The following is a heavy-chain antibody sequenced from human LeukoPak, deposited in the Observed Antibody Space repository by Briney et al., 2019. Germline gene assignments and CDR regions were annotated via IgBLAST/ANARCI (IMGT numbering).Heavy chain of an antibody. J-gene: IGHJ3*01. D-gene: IGHD2-15*01. Sequence: GGSLRLSCTASGFTVRSNYMSWVRQSPRKGLEWVSIMYSGGSTGYADSVKGRFIISRDHSKNTLYLQMNSLRAEDTAVYYCARDRYCSGGSCYGDTFDLWGQGTMVTVSS. CDR3: ARDRYCSGGSCYGDTFDL. CDR2: MYSGGST. V-gene: IGHV3-53*01. CDR1: GFTVRSNY.